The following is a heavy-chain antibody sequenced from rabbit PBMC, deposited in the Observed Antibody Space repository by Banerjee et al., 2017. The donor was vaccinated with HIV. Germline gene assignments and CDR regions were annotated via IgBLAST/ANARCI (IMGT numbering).Heavy chain of an antibody. CDR3: ARDAGYAGSNL. J-gene: IGHJ4*01. D-gene: IGHD4-2*01. CDR2: IGAAST. V-gene: IGHV1S40*01. CDR1: GFDLSSSYY. Sequence: QSLEESGGGLVKPEGSLTLTCKASGFDLSSSYYMCWVRQAPGKGLEWIACIGAASTYYATWAKGRFTISKTSSTTVTLQMTSLTAADTATYFCARDAGYAGSNLWGPGTLVTVS.